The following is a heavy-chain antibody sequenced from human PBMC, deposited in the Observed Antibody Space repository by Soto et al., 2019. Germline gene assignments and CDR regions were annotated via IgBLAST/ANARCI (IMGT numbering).Heavy chain of an antibody. V-gene: IGHV3-48*02. CDR3: ARDQGGSGWYYFDS. CDR2: ISTSSTTI. J-gene: IGHJ4*02. Sequence: GGSLRLSCAASGFTFSRYSMNWVRQAPGRGLEWLSYISTSSTTIYYTDSVKGRFTISRDNAKNSLYLQMNSLRDEDTAIYYCARDQGGSGWYYFDSWGQGTLVTVSS. CDR1: GFTFSRYS. D-gene: IGHD6-19*01.